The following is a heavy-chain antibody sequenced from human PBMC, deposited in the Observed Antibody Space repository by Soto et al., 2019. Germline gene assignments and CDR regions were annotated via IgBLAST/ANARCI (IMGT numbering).Heavy chain of an antibody. CDR3: ARETKFYYDSSGYDY. Sequence: GGSLRLSCAASGFTFSSHGMSWVRQAPGKGLEWVSSVDLSGSYIYYADSVKGRFTISRDNAKNSLYLQMNSLRAEDTAVYYCARETKFYYDSSGYDYWGQGTLVTVSS. V-gene: IGHV3-21*01. D-gene: IGHD3-22*01. CDR1: GFTFSSHG. J-gene: IGHJ4*02. CDR2: VDLSGSYI.